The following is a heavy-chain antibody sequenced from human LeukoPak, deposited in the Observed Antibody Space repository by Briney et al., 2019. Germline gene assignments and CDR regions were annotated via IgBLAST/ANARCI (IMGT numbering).Heavy chain of an antibody. V-gene: IGHV1-18*01. J-gene: IGHJ4*02. CDR3: ARVHNSKWYDY. Sequence: ASVKVSCKADGYTLTSYGLTWVRQAPGQGLEWMGWLRAYNGNIKYAQKFHDRVTMTADTSTNTACMDLRSLRSDDTAVYYCARVHNSKWYDYWGQGTLVTVSS. CDR1: GYTLTSYG. CDR2: LRAYNGNI. D-gene: IGHD4-11*01.